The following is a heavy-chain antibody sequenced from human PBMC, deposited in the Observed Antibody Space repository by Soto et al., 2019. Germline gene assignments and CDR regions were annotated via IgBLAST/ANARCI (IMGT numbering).Heavy chain of an antibody. J-gene: IGHJ4*02. D-gene: IGHD6-19*01. Sequence: GGSLRHSCAAAGCTIISYWMRWVRQDSGKGLEWVANIKQDGSEKYYVDSVKGRFTISRDNAKNSLYLQMNSLRAEDTAVYYCARVGAVACFDYWGQGTLVTVS. V-gene: IGHV3-7*01. CDR2: IKQDGSEK. CDR3: ARVGAVACFDY. CDR1: GCTIISYW.